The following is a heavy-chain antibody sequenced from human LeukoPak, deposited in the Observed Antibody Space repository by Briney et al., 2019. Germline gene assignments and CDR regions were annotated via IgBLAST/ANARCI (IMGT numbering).Heavy chain of an antibody. J-gene: IGHJ4*02. CDR1: GDYITTTNYY. D-gene: IGHD3-9*01. V-gene: IGHV4-39*01. Sequence: SETLSLTCNVSGDYITTTNYYWAWLRQPPGKGLEWIASVFYSGTTCYNPSLKSRVVISMDTSRKQISLRLSSVTATDTAIYYCARRSRLYKHETTGYHDSWGQGTLVTVSS. CDR2: VFYSGTT. CDR3: ARRSRLYKHETTGYHDS.